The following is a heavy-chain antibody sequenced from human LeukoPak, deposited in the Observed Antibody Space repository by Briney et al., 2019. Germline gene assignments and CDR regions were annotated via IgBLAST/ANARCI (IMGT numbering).Heavy chain of an antibody. CDR1: GYTFTSYG. CDR3: ARDQEMATIFDY. J-gene: IGHJ4*02. V-gene: IGHV1-18*01. CDR2: ISAYNGNT. Sequence: ASVKVSCKASGYTFTSYGSSWVRPAPGQGLEWMGWISAYNGNTNYAQKLQGRVTMTTDTSTSTAYMELRSLRSDDTAVYYCARDQEMATIFDYWGQGTLVTVSS. D-gene: IGHD5-24*01.